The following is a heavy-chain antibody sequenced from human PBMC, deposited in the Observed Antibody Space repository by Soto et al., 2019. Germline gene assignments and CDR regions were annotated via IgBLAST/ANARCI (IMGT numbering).Heavy chain of an antibody. CDR3: ARQYSNAFDY. CDR2: IHFSGSI. D-gene: IGHD1-26*01. J-gene: IGHJ4*02. CDR1: GGSISSYY. Sequence: SETLSLTCTVSGGSISSYYWSWIRQAPGKGLEWIGYIHFSGSIKYNPSLNSRVTTSIDTSNNQFSLKVTSVTASDTAVYYCARQYSNAFDYWGQGTLVTVSS. V-gene: IGHV4-59*08.